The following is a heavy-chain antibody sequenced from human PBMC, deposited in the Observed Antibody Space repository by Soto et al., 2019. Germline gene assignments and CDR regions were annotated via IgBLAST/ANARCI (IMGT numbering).Heavy chain of an antibody. CDR2: FSGSDGSA. V-gene: IGHV3-23*01. J-gene: IGHJ5*02. CDR3: AKSQLLWLGSGNWFEP. D-gene: IGHD3-10*01. CDR1: GFSFNSYA. Sequence: GGSLRLSCAASGFSFNSYAMTWVRQAPGKGLEWVSAFSGSDGSAYYADFLKGRFTISRDNGKNTLYLQMRSLRVEDTAVYYCAKSQLLWLGSGNWFEPWGQGTPVTVSS.